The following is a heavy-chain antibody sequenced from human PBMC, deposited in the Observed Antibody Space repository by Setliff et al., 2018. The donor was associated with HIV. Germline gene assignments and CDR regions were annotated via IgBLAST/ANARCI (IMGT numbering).Heavy chain of an antibody. V-gene: IGHV4-34*01. CDR3: ARDTYYHDSSGYQRAFDI. Sequence: PSETLSLTCAVYGGSFSGYYWSWIRQPPGKGLEWIGEIDHRGSTNYNPSLKSRVTISVDTSKNHFSLKLSSVTAADTAVYYCARDTYYHDSSGYQRAFDIWGQGTMVTVSS. CDR2: IDHRGST. CDR1: GGSFSGYY. J-gene: IGHJ3*02. D-gene: IGHD3-22*01.